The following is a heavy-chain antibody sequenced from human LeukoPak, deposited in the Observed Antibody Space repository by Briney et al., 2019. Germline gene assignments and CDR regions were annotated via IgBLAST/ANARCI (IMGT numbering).Heavy chain of an antibody. D-gene: IGHD5-24*01. CDR2: FYYSGST. Sequence: SETLSLTCTVSGGSITSSSYYWGWIRQPPGKGLQWIGSFYYSGSTYYNPSLKSRVTIYVDTSKNQFSLKLSSVTAADTAVYYCARVRTVEMATSYYYYYYMDVWGKGTTVTVSS. V-gene: IGHV4-39*01. CDR1: GGSITSSSYY. J-gene: IGHJ6*03. CDR3: ARVRTVEMATSYYYYYYMDV.